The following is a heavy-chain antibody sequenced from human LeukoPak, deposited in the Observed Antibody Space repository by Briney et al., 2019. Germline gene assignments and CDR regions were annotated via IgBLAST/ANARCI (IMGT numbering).Heavy chain of an antibody. CDR2: INHSGST. CDR1: GGSFSGYY. V-gene: IGHV4-34*01. CDR3: ARGRGNYYDSSGYHPGGY. Sequence: SETLSLTCAVYGGSFSGYYWSWIRQPPGKGLEWIGEINHSGSTNYNPSLKSRVTISVDTSKNQFSLKLSSVTAADTAVYYCARGRGNYYDSSGYHPGGYWGQGTLVTVSS. D-gene: IGHD3-22*01. J-gene: IGHJ4*02.